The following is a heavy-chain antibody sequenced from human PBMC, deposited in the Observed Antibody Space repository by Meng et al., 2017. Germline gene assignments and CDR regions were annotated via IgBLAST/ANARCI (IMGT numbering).Heavy chain of an antibody. Sequence: GGGVCKPGSWVKVSCKAFGGTLSSYAISWVRQAPGKGLEWRGGIIPIFGTANYAQKFQGRVTITADKSTSTAYMELSSLRSEDTAVYYCARGVGYGGNSLYFDYWGQGTLVTVSS. CDR3: ARGVGYGGNSLYFDY. D-gene: IGHD4-23*01. V-gene: IGHV1-69*06. CDR2: IIPIFGTA. CDR1: GGTLSSYA. J-gene: IGHJ4*02.